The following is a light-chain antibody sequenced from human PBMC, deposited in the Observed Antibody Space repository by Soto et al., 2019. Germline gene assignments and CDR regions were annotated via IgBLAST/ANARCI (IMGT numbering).Light chain of an antibody. CDR1: QSISSY. J-gene: IGKJ1*01. CDR3: KHYNNWPWT. CDR2: DAS. Sequence: DIQMPQSPSTLSASVGASLTITCRASQSISSYLNWYQQKPGKATKLLIYDASSLESGVPSRFSGSGSGTEFTLTISSLQSEDFAVYFCKHYNNWPWTVGKGNKVDIK. V-gene: IGKV1-39*01.